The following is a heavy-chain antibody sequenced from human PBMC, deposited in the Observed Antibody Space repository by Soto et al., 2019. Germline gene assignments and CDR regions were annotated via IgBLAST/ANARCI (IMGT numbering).Heavy chain of an antibody. J-gene: IGHJ6*03. CDR3: ARDRGVAPPVAGNTHYYYYMDV. CDR2: ISAYNGNT. V-gene: IGHV1-18*01. D-gene: IGHD6-19*01. CDR1: GYSFTNYG. Sequence: QDQLVQSGVEVKKPGASVKVSCKASGYSFTNYGITWVRQAPGQGFEWMGWISAYNGNTNYAQKVQGRVTLTTDASTSTAYLELRSLTSDDTAVYYCARDRGVAPPVAGNTHYYYYMDVWGKGTTVTVSS.